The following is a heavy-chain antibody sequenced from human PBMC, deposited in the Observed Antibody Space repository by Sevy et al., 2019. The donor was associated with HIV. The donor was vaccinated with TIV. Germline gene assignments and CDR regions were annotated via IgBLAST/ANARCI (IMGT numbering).Heavy chain of an antibody. D-gene: IGHD1-1*01. CDR3: ARGYNWNINFDY. CDR1: GYTFTSYD. V-gene: IGHV1-18*01. Sequence: ASVKVSCKASGYTFTSYDISWVRQAPGQGLEWMGWISPYNGKTNYAQKLQGRVTMTTDTSTSTAYMEVRSLRSDDTAVYYCARGYNWNINFDYWGQGTLVTVSS. J-gene: IGHJ4*02. CDR2: ISPYNGKT.